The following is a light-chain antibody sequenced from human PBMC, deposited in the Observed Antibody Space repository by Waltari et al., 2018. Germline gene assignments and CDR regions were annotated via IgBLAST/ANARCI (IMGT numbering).Light chain of an antibody. CDR2: EVT. J-gene: IGLJ2*01. Sequence: QSALTQPASVSGSPGQSLTISCTGTTRDVGRYNYVSWYQCHPGKAPELIIYEVTNRPAGVSDRVSDSKSGNTASLSISGLQPEDEADYYCSSYTSIKTPDVVFGGGTKVTVL. V-gene: IGLV2-14*01. CDR3: SSYTSIKTPDVV. CDR1: TRDVGRYNY.